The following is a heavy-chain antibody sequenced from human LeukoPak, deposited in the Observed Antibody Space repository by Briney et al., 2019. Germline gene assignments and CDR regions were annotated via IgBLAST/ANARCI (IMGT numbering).Heavy chain of an antibody. CDR3: AREFGSGPWPLGY. CDR2: INPNSGGT. Sequence: ASVKVSCKASGYTFTGYYMHWVRQAPGQGLEWMGWINPNSGGTNYAQKFQGWVTMTKDTSISTVHIDLRSLTSDDTAVYYCAREFGSGPWPLGYWGQGTLVTVSS. CDR1: GYTFTGYY. J-gene: IGHJ4*02. D-gene: IGHD6-19*01. V-gene: IGHV1-2*04.